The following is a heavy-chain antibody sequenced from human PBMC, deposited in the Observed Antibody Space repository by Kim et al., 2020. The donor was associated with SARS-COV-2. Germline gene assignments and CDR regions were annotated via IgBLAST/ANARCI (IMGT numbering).Heavy chain of an antibody. J-gene: IGHJ6*02. Sequence: SETLSLTCTVSGGSISSYSWSWIRQPPGKGLEWIGYIYYSGSTNYHPSLKSRVTISVDTSKNQFSLKLSSVTAADTAVYYCASTDCSSTSCYTGIYYYYGMDVWGQGTTVTVSS. CDR3: ASTDCSSTSCYTGIYYYYGMDV. CDR1: GGSISSYS. V-gene: IGHV4-59*13. CDR2: IYYSGST. D-gene: IGHD2-2*02.